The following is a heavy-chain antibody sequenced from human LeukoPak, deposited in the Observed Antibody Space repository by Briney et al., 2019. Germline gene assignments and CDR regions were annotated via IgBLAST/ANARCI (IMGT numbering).Heavy chain of an antibody. CDR2: ISSSSSYI. J-gene: IGHJ4*02. CDR1: GFTFSSYS. CDR3: ARGVAAAGSLIDY. Sequence: GSLRLSCAASGFTFSSYSMNWVRQAPGKGLEWVSSISSSSSYIYYADSVKGRFTISRDNAKNSLYLQMNSLRAEDTAVYYCARGVAAAGSLIDYWGQGTLVTVSS. D-gene: IGHD6-13*01. V-gene: IGHV3-21*01.